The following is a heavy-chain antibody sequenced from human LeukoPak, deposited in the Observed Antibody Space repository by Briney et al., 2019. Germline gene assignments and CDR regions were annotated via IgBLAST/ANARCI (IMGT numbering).Heavy chain of an antibody. D-gene: IGHD3-10*01. CDR1: GGSISSYY. V-gene: IGHV4-59*01. J-gene: IGHJ4*02. CDR3: ARRGTMIRGVM. CDR2: IYYSGST. Sequence: PSETLSLTCTVSGGSISSYYWSWIRQPPGKGLEWIGYIYYSGSTNYNPSLKSRVTISVDTSKNQFSLKLSSVTAADTAVYYCARRGTMIRGVMWGQGTLVTVSS.